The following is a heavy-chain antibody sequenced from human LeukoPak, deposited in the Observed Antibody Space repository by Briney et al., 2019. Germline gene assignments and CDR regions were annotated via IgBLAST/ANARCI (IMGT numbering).Heavy chain of an antibody. Sequence: PGGSLRLSCIASGFTLSRYEMSWIRQAPGKGLGWVSSVDYSGGDTHYADSVLGRFTISRDNAKNTLYLQLNSLSADDTAVYYCARDPRSSSWYGHPGRNWFDPWGQGTLVTVSS. CDR1: GFTLSRYE. CDR2: VDYSGGDT. D-gene: IGHD6-13*01. CDR3: ARDPRSSSWYGHPGRNWFDP. V-gene: IGHV3-23*01. J-gene: IGHJ5*02.